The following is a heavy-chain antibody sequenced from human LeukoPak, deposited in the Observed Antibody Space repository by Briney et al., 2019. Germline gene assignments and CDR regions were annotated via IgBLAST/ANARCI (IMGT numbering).Heavy chain of an antibody. Sequence: SETLSLTCTVSGGSISTTSYYWGWIRQPRGKGLEWIGEINHSGSTNYNPSLKSRVTISVDTSKNQFSLKLSSVTAADTAVYYCARHPRIEKRLLWFGELWEAWFDPWGQGTLVTVSS. CDR3: ARHPRIEKRLLWFGELWEAWFDP. V-gene: IGHV4-39*01. CDR2: INHSGST. J-gene: IGHJ5*02. CDR1: GGSISTTSYY. D-gene: IGHD3-10*01.